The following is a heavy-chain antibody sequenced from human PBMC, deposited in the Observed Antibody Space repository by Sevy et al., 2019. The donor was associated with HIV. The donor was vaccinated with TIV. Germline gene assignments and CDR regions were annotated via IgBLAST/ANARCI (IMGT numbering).Heavy chain of an antibody. CDR2: ISTSSTYT. Sequence: GESLKISCSASGFTFSDYYMSWIRQAPGKGLEWVSYISTSSTYTNHADSVKGRFTISRDNANNSLYLQMNSLRAEDTAVYFCARVRNKYDTYYFDYWGQGTLVTVS. J-gene: IGHJ4*02. CDR3: ARVRNKYDTYYFDY. D-gene: IGHD2-8*01. V-gene: IGHV3-11*06. CDR1: GFTFSDYY.